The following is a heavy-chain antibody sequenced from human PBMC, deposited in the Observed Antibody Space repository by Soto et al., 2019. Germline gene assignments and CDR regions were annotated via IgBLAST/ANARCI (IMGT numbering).Heavy chain of an antibody. V-gene: IGHV4-61*01. CDR1: WGSFKSGSFY. Sequence: SETLSLTCIVSWGSFKSGSFYWSWFRQPPGEGLEGIGYVCHTGRHSYNPSLKSRVSISMDTSKHQFSLKLHSVTADDTAVYFCARDLADFDSWGQGTMVTVSS. CDR2: VCHTGRH. CDR3: ARDLADFDS. J-gene: IGHJ4*02.